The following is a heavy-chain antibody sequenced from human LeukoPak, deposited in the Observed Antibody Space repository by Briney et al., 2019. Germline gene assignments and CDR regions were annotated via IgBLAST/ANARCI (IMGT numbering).Heavy chain of an antibody. CDR1: GGSISSGGYY. D-gene: IGHD6-19*01. V-gene: IGHV4-31*03. CDR2: IYYSGST. CDR3: ARSPGIAVAGTAKMYYFDY. J-gene: IGHJ4*02. Sequence: SQTLSLTCTVSGGSISSGGYYWSWIRQHPGKGLEWIGYIYYSGSTYYNPSLKSRVTISVDTSKNQFSLKLSSVTAADTAVYYCARSPGIAVAGTAKMYYFDYWGQGTLVTVSS.